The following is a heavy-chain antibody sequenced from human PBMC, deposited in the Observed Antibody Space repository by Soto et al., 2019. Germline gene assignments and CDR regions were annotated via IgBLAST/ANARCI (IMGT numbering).Heavy chain of an antibody. CDR3: ARVPSP. Sequence: PSETLSLTCAVSGGSISSGGYSWSWIRQPPGKGLEWIGYIYHNGSPYYNPSLKSRVTISVDRSKNQFSLKLSSVTAADTAVYYCARVPSPWGQGTLVTVS. J-gene: IGHJ5*02. CDR2: IYHNGSP. V-gene: IGHV4-30-2*01. CDR1: GGSISSGGYS.